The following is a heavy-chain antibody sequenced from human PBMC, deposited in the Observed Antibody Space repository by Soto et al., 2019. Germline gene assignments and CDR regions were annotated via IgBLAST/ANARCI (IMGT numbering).Heavy chain of an antibody. Sequence: EVQLLESGGGLVQPGGSLRLSCAASGFTFSSYAMSWVRQAPGKGLEWVSAISGSGGSTYYADSVKGRCTISRDNSKNTLDLQMNSLRAEDTAVYYGAKAGGYTVGRVEFDPGGQGTLVTVSS. CDR2: ISGSGGST. J-gene: IGHJ5*02. CDR1: GFTFSSYA. CDR3: AKAGGYTVGRVEFDP. V-gene: IGHV3-23*01. D-gene: IGHD6-13*01.